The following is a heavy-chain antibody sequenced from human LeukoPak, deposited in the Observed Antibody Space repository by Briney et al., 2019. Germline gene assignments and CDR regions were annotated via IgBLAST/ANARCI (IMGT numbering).Heavy chain of an antibody. V-gene: IGHV4-39*01. D-gene: IGHD3-3*01. J-gene: IGHJ4*02. CDR2: IYYSRST. CDR3: ARRGFLEWEYYFDY. CDR1: GGSISSSSYY. Sequence: PSETLSLTCTVSGGSISSSSYYWGWIRQPPGKGLEWIGSIYYSRSTYYNPSLKSRVTISVDTSKNQFSLKLSSVTAADTAVYYCARRGFLEWEYYFDYWGQGTLVTVSS.